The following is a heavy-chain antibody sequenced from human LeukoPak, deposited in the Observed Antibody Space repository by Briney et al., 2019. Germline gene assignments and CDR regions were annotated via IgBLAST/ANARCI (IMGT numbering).Heavy chain of an antibody. D-gene: IGHD6-13*01. V-gene: IGHV1-46*01. CDR2: INPSGGST. CDR1: GYTFTSYY. CDR3: ARTYSSSDELDY. Sequence: ASVKVSCKASGYTFTSYYIHWVRQAPGQGLEWMGIINPSGGSTTYAQKFQGRVAMTRDTSTSRVYVEVSSLRSEDTAVYYCARTYSSSDELDYWGQGTLVTVSS. J-gene: IGHJ4*02.